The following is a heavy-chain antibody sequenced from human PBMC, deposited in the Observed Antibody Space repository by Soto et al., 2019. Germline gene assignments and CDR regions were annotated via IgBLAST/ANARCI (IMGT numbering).Heavy chain of an antibody. D-gene: IGHD3-22*01. CDR2: INPNSGGT. Sequence: QVQLVQSGAEVKKPGASVKVSCKASGYTFTGYYMHWVRQAPGQGLEWMGWINPNSGGTNYAQKLQGWVTMPRHTSISTAYMELSRRRSDDTAVYYCATTGDSSGYYCLDYWGQGTLVTVSS. CDR1: GYTFTGYY. V-gene: IGHV1-2*04. CDR3: ATTGDSSGYYCLDY. J-gene: IGHJ4*02.